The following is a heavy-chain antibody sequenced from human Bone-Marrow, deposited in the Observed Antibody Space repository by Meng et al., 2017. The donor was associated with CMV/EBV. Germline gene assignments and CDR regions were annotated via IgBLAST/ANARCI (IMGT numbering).Heavy chain of an antibody. Sequence: SETLSLTCTVSGGSISSYYWSWIRQPPGKGLEWIGYIYYSGSTNYNPSLKSRVTISVDTSKNQFSLKLTSVTAADTAVYYCARERCSGGSCYSLAMDVWGQGPTVTVSS. D-gene: IGHD2-15*01. CDR3: ARERCSGGSCYSLAMDV. V-gene: IGHV4-59*12. J-gene: IGHJ6*02. CDR1: GGSISSYY. CDR2: IYYSGST.